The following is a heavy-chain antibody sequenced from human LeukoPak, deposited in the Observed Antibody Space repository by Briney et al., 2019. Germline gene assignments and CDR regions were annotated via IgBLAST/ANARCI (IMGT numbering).Heavy chain of an antibody. CDR1: GGSITSSSYY. J-gene: IGHJ6*03. CDR3: ARPSSGYYYDYMDV. V-gene: IGHV4-39*01. Sequence: SQTLSLTCTVSGGSITSSSYYWGWIRQPPGKGPEWIGSFSYSGTAYFNPSLESRVTMSVDTSNNQVSLNVSSVTAADTGVYYCARPSSGYYYDYMDVWGKGTLVTVSS. D-gene: IGHD3-22*01. CDR2: FSYSGTA.